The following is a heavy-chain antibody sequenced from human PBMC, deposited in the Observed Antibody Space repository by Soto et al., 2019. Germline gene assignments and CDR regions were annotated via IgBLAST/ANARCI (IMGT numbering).Heavy chain of an antibody. V-gene: IGHV5-10-1*01. J-gene: IGHJ4*02. CDR3: ARHPSIGSIFDY. Sequence: ESLKISCKGSGYSFTNYWISWVRQMPGKGLEWMGRIDPSDSYTNYSPSFQGHVTISADKSISTAYLQWSSLKASDTAMYYCARHPSIGSIFDYWGQGTLVTVSS. D-gene: IGHD2-21*01. CDR2: IDPSDSYT. CDR1: GYSFTNYW.